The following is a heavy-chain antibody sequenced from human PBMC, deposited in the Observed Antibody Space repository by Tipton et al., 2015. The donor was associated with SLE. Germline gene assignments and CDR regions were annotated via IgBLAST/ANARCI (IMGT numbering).Heavy chain of an antibody. CDR3: AREEKDAFDI. J-gene: IGHJ3*02. CDR1: GGSISSGGYS. CDR2: IYHSGST. Sequence: TLSLTCAVSGGSISSGGYSWSWIRQPPGKGLEWIGYIYHSGSTYYNPSLKSRVTISVDRSKNQFSLKLSSVTAADTAVYYCAREEKDAFDIWGQGTMVTVPS. V-gene: IGHV4-30-2*01.